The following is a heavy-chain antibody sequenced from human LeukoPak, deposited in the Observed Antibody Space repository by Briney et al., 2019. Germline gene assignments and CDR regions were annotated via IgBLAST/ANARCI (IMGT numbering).Heavy chain of an antibody. D-gene: IGHD3-16*02. V-gene: IGHV1-2*02. CDR2: INPNSGGT. Sequence: EASAKVSCKSSGYTFTGYYMHWVRQAPGQGLERMGWINPNSGGTKYAQKFQGRVTMTRGTSITTVYMELSRLRSDDTAVYYCARDVWSTRYDYVWGSYRYPDYWGQGILVTVSS. CDR1: GYTFTGYY. J-gene: IGHJ4*02. CDR3: ARDVWSTRYDYVWGSYRYPDY.